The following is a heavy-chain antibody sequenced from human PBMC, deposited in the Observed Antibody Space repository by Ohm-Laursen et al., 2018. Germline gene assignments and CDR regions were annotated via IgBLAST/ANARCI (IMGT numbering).Heavy chain of an antibody. D-gene: IGHD1-7*01. CDR3: ARGRLSGTRRALDI. CDR1: GYTFINYD. V-gene: IGHV1-8*01. Sequence: SVKVSCKTSGYTFINYDIHWVRQASGQGLEWMGWMNPKNDDTGYARKFQGRVTMSRNTSISTANLEMTSLRSEDTAVYYCARGRLSGTRRALDIWGQGTLVTVSS. J-gene: IGHJ3*02. CDR2: MNPKNDDT.